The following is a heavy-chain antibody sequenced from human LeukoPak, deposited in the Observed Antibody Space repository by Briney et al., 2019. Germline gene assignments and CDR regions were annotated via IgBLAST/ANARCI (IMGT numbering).Heavy chain of an antibody. J-gene: IGHJ4*02. Sequence: TGGSLRLSCAASGFTFSSYVVSWVRQAPGKGLEWVSSISGSGDSTNYADSVKGRFTVSRDNSKNTLYLEMNSLRAEDTAVYYCAKDQGIAVAGSLDYWGQGTLVTVSS. V-gene: IGHV3-23*01. CDR1: GFTFSSYV. CDR3: AKDQGIAVAGSLDY. D-gene: IGHD6-19*01. CDR2: ISGSGDST.